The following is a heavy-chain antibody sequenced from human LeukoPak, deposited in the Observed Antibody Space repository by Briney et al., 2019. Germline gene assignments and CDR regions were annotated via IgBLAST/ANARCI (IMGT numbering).Heavy chain of an antibody. CDR2: INSDGSST. Sequence: PGGSLRLSCAATGFTFSGYWMYWVRQAPGKGLLWVSRINSDGSSTSYPDSVKGRFTISRDNAKNTLYLQMNSLRAEDTAVYYCVRGLCSGGSCASEYNYGKGDYWGQGTLVTVSS. V-gene: IGHV3-74*01. CDR3: VRGLCSGGSCASEYNYGKGDY. CDR1: GFTFSGYW. J-gene: IGHJ4*02. D-gene: IGHD2-15*01.